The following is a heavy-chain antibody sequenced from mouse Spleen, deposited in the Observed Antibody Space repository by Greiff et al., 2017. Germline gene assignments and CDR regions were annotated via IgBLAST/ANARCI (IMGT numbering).Heavy chain of an antibody. Sequence: EVQLQQSGPELVKPGASVKISCKASGYSFTGYYMNWVKQSPEKSLEWIGEINPSTGGTTYNQKFKAKATLTVDKSSSTAYMQLKSLTSEDSAVYYCARSFITTVWGAMDYWGQGTSVTVSS. CDR2: INPSTGGT. CDR3: ARSFITTVWGAMDY. V-gene: IGHV1-42*01. J-gene: IGHJ4*01. D-gene: IGHD1-1*01. CDR1: GYSFTGYY.